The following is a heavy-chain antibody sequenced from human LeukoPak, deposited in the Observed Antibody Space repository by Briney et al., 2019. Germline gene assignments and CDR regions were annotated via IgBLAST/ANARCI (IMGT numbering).Heavy chain of an antibody. CDR2: IYYSGTT. CDR1: GGSIRTGDYD. CDR3: ANYYDSSGPIFDN. D-gene: IGHD3-22*01. Sequence: PSQTLSLTCTVSGGSIRTGDYDWSWIPQPPGKGLERLGYIYYSGTTYYNPSLKSRVTISVDTSKNQFSLKQTSVTAADTAVYYCANYYDSSGPIFDNWGQGTLVTVSS. V-gene: IGHV4-30-4*01. J-gene: IGHJ4*02.